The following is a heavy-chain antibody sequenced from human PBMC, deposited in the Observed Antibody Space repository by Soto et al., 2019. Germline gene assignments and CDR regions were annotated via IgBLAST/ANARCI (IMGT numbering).Heavy chain of an antibody. Sequence: EVQLVQSGAEVKKPGESLKISCKGSGYSFTSYWIGWVRQMPGKGLEWMGIIYPGDSDTRYSPSFQGQVTISADKSISTACLQWSSLKASDTAMYYCARRTDGSGWYAYFDDWGQGTRVTVSS. V-gene: IGHV5-51*01. CDR3: ARRTDGSGWYAYFDD. CDR1: GYSFTSYW. D-gene: IGHD6-19*01. CDR2: IYPGDSDT. J-gene: IGHJ4*02.